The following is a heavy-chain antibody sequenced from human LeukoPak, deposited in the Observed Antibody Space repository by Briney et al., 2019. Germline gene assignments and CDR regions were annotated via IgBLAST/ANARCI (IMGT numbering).Heavy chain of an antibody. CDR2: IYSGGST. V-gene: IGHV3-53*01. CDR3: AREQYQPFRYYYMDV. Sequence: SCKASGYTFTSFGLSWVRQAPGKGLEWVSVIYSGGSTYYADSVKGRFTISRDNSKNTLYLQMNSLRAEDTAVYYCAREQYQPFRYYYMDVWGKGTTVTISS. J-gene: IGHJ6*03. D-gene: IGHD2-2*01. CDR1: GYTFTSFG.